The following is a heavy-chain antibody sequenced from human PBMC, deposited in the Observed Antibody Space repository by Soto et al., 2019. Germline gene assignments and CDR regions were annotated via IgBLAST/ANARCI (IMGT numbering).Heavy chain of an antibody. CDR1: GFTFSTYS. J-gene: IGHJ5*02. D-gene: IGHD2-2*01. CDR3: ARDFQGCSSTSCRPYWFDP. V-gene: IGHV3-21*02. Sequence: EVQLVESGGGLVKPGGSLRLSCAASGFTFSTYSMNWVRQAPGQGLEWVSSISGSSDYIYHADSVKGRFTISRDNAKNSLYLQMNSLRDEDTAVYYCARDFQGCSSTSCRPYWFDPWGQGTLVTVSS. CDR2: ISGSSDYI.